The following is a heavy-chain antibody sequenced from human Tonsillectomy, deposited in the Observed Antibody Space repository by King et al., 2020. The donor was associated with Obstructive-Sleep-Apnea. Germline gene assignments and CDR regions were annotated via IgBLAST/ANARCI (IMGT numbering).Heavy chain of an antibody. CDR1: RGSLNNYY. D-gene: IGHD3-16*02. J-gene: IGHJ4*02. V-gene: IGHV4-59*08. Sequence: LQESGPGLVKPSETLSLTCIVSRGSLNNYYWSWVRQPPGKGLEWVGYIYYRGATNYNPSLKSRVTITLNTSKNQFSLTLSSVTAADTAVYYCARHGDNYVHVWGTYRYPPSFDFWGRGTLVAVSS. CDR2: IYYRGAT. CDR3: ARHGDNYVHVWGTYRYPPSFDF.